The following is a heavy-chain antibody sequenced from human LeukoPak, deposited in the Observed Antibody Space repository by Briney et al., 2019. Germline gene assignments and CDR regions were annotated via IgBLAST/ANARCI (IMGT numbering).Heavy chain of an antibody. D-gene: IGHD3-16*02. CDR3: ARGNTYDYVWGSYLYAFDI. CDR2: INPSGGST. J-gene: IGHJ3*02. V-gene: IGHV1-46*01. CDR1: GYTFTSYY. Sequence: ASVKVSCKASGYTFTSYYMHWVRQAPGQGLEWMGIINPSGGSTSYAQKFQGRVTMTRDTSTSTVYMELSSLRSEDTAVYYCARGNTYDYVWGSYLYAFDIWGQGTMVTVSS.